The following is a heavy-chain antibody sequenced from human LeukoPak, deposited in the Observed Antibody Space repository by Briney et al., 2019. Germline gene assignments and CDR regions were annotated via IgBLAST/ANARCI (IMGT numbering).Heavy chain of an antibody. Sequence: GGSLRLSCTASGFTFTTYWMTWVRQSRGKGLEWVANIKEDGSEKGYADSVKGRFTISRDNAKNSLYLQMNSLRVDDTAMYYCSRNSGWYRLDYWGPGTLVTVPS. CDR1: GFTFTTYW. D-gene: IGHD6-19*01. CDR2: IKEDGSEK. CDR3: SRNSGWYRLDY. J-gene: IGHJ4*02. V-gene: IGHV3-7*01.